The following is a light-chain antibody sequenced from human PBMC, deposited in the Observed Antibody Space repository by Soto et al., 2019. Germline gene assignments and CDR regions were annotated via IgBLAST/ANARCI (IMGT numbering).Light chain of an antibody. CDR1: QSISIW. Sequence: DLQMTQSPSTLSASVGDRVTITCRASQSISIWLAWYQQKPGKAPKILIYKASGLESGVPSRFSGSGSGTEFTLTTSSLQPDDFATYYCQQYSTYTPRTFGQETKVDIK. J-gene: IGKJ1*01. CDR3: QQYSTYTPRT. CDR2: KAS. V-gene: IGKV1-5*03.